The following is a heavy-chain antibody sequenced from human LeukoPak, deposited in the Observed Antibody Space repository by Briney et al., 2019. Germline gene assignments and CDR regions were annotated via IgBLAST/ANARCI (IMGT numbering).Heavy chain of an antibody. CDR1: GGSISSGTYY. V-gene: IGHV4-61*02. Sequence: PSETLSLTCIVSGGSISSGTYYWNWIRQPAGKGLEWIGRIYTSGSTSGSTSCNPSLKSRVTISVDMSKNQFSLSLSSVTAADTAVYYCARHSSWYINWFDPWGQGTLVTVSS. D-gene: IGHD6-13*01. CDR2: IYTSGSTSGST. J-gene: IGHJ5*02. CDR3: ARHSSWYINWFDP.